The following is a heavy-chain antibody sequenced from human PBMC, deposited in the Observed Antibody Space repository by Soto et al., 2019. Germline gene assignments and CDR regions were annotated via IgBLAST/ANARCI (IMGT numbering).Heavy chain of an antibody. Sequence: VKVSCKASGGTFGSYAITWVRRAPGQGLEWLGGIIPILNSPAYAQKFQARVVITADEITNTACMELNSLRFDDTAVYYCAREXPYCTSATCPKFYDMDVWGQGTTVTVSS. V-gene: IGHV1-69*01. CDR1: GGTFGSYA. CDR3: AREXPYCTSATCPKFYDMDV. D-gene: IGHD2-21*01. CDR2: IIPILNSP. J-gene: IGHJ6*02.